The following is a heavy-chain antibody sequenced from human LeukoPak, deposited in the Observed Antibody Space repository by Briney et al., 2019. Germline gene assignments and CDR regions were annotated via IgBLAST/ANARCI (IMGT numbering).Heavy chain of an antibody. D-gene: IGHD3-9*01. V-gene: IGHV3-20*01. Sequence: GGSLRLSCEASGFTFDDYGMSWVRQAPGKGLEWVSGINWNGGSTGYADSVKGRFTISRDNAKNSLYLQMNSLRAEDTALYHCARESTILAFDPWGQGTLVTVSS. J-gene: IGHJ5*02. CDR2: INWNGGST. CDR1: GFTFDDYG. CDR3: ARESTILAFDP.